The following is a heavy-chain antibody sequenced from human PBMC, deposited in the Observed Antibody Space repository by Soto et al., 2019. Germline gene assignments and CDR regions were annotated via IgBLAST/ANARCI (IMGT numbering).Heavy chain of an antibody. CDR3: ARAPSIEGYSYGLRHFEY. CDR2: ISSHSNYI. D-gene: IGHD5-18*01. V-gene: IGHV3-21*01. CDR1: GFTFSSYS. J-gene: IGHJ4*02. Sequence: EVQLVESGGGLVKPGGSLRLSCAASGFTFSSYSMTWVRQAPGKGLEWVSSISSHSNYIYYADSVKGRFTISGDNAKNSLYLQMNSLRAEDTAVYYCARAPSIEGYSYGLRHFEYWGQGTLVTVSS.